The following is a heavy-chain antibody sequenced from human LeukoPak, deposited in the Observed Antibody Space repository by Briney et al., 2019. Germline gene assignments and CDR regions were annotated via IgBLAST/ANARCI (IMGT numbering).Heavy chain of an antibody. J-gene: IGHJ6*03. V-gene: IGHV1-46*01. CDR1: GYTFTTYY. CDR2: ITPSGGST. Sequence: ASVKVSCKASGYTFTTYYMHWVRQAPGQGLEWMGVITPSGGSTTYAQEFQGRVTMTRDMSTSTVYMELTSLRSEDTAVYYCAREGRSGFYYMDVWGKGTTVTVSS. CDR3: AREGRSGFYYMDV. D-gene: IGHD3-10*01.